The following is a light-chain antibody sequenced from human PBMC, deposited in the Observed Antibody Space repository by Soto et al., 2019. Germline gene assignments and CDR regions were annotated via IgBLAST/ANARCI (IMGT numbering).Light chain of an antibody. CDR2: DVS. V-gene: IGKV1-5*01. CDR1: QSISSW. J-gene: IGKJ1*01. Sequence: DIQMTQSPPTLSASVGDRVTITCRASQSISSWLAWYQQRPGKAPNLLIYDVSSLESGVPSRFSGSGSGTEFTLTISSLQPEDFAAYYCQQYTNYPWTFGPGTKVEIK. CDR3: QQYTNYPWT.